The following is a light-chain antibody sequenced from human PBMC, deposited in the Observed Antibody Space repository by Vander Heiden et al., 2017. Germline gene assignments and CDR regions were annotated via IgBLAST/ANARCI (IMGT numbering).Light chain of an antibody. CDR3: HQYTTSPYT. J-gene: IGKJ2*01. CDR1: HSVSGSY. Sequence: EIVLTQSPGTLSLSPGERAALSCRASHSVSGSYLAWFQQKPGQAPRTLIYGAASRATGIPDRFSGSGSGTDFTLTISRLEPEDFAMYYCHQYTTSPYTFGQGTKLDIK. V-gene: IGKV3-20*01. CDR2: GAA.